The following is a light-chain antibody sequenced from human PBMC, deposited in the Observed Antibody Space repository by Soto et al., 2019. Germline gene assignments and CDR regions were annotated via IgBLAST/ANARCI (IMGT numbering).Light chain of an antibody. J-gene: IGLJ2*01. Sequence: QSALTQPASVSGSPGQSITTACTGTSNDVGDYNYVSWYQHHPGKAPKLLIFEVSNRPSGVSYRFSGSKFGNTASLTISGLQAEDEADYFCTSYATYSTLVFGGGTK. CDR3: TSYATYSTLV. CDR2: EVS. V-gene: IGLV2-14*01. CDR1: SNDVGDYNY.